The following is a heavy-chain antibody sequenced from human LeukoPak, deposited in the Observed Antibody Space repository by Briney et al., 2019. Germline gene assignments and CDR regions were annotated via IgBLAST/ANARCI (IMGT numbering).Heavy chain of an antibody. CDR2: INHSGST. V-gene: IGHV4-34*01. Sequence: PSETLSLTCAVYGGSFSGYYWSWIRQPPGKGLEWIGEINHSGSTNYNPSLKSRVTISVDTSKNQFSLKLSSVTAADTAVYYCARRSYSKPVDYWGQGTLVTVSS. CDR3: ARRSYSKPVDY. J-gene: IGHJ4*02. CDR1: GGSFSGYY. D-gene: IGHD1-26*01.